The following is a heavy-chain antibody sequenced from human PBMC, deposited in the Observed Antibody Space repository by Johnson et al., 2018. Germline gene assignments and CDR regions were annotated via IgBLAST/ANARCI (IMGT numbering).Heavy chain of an antibody. Sequence: QVQLVESGGGLVKPGGSLRVSCAASGFRFSDYYMAWIRQAPGKGLEYVSYITNSGSHTFYGESVMGRFTVSRDNTKNSVYPQMNSLRDEDTAVYYCARGYCCSTSGDYVGLDVWGRGTTVTFS. CDR2: ITNSGSHT. D-gene: IGHD2-2*01. CDR1: GFRFSDYY. V-gene: IGHV3-11*01. J-gene: IGHJ6*02. CDR3: ARGYCCSTSGDYVGLDV.